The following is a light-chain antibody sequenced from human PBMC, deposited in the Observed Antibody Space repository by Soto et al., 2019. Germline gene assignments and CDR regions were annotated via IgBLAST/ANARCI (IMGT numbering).Light chain of an antibody. V-gene: IGKV1-39*01. Sequence: DIQMTQSPSSLSASVGDRVTITCRASQSISSYLNWYQQKPGKAPKLLIYAASSLLSGVPSRFSGSGSGTDFTLTISSLQPEDFATYYCQQSYSTPRTFGQGTKVDSK. CDR3: QQSYSTPRT. CDR1: QSISSY. CDR2: AAS. J-gene: IGKJ1*01.